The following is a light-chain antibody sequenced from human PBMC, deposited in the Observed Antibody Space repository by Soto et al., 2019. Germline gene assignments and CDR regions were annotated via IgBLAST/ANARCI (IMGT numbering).Light chain of an antibody. CDR3: QQYGSSPWT. CDR2: GAS. V-gene: IGKV3-20*01. Sequence: EMVFTQCPGTLSLSPGERATLSCRASQSVSSSYLAWYQQKPGQAPRLLIYGASSRATGIPDRFSGSGSGTDFTLTISRLEPEDFAVYYCQQYGSSPWTFGQGTKV. CDR1: QSVSSSY. J-gene: IGKJ1*01.